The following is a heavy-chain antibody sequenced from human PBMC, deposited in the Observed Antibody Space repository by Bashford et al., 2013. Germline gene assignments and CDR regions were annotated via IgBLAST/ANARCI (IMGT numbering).Heavy chain of an antibody. CDR3: ARDHRHYDILTGFDP. D-gene: IGHD3-9*01. CDR2: ISAYNGNT. Sequence: ASVKVSCKASGYTFTSYGISWVRQAPGQGLEWMGWISAYNGNTNYAQKLQGRVTMTTDTSTSTAYMELRSLRSDDTAVYYCARDHRHYDILTGFDPWGQGTLVTVSS. CDR1: GYTFTSYG. V-gene: IGHV1-18*01. J-gene: IGHJ5*02.